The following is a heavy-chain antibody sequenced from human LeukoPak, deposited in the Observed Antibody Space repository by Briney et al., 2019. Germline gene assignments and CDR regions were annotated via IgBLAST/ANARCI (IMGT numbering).Heavy chain of an antibody. CDR3: ARHQLRFLEWFLPPLDY. CDR2: IYHSGST. CDR1: GYSISSGYY. Sequence: SGTLSLTCAVSGYSISSGYYWGWIRQPPGKGLEWIGSIYHSGSTYYNPSLKSRVTISVDTSKNQFSLKLSSVTAADTAVYYCARHQLRFLEWFLPPLDYWGQGTLVTVSS. V-gene: IGHV4-38-2*01. J-gene: IGHJ4*02. D-gene: IGHD3-3*01.